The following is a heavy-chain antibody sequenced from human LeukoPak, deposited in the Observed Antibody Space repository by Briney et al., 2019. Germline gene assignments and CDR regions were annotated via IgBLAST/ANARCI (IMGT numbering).Heavy chain of an antibody. J-gene: IGHJ4*02. CDR3: ATARRYPELPDY. CDR2: FDPEDGET. V-gene: IGHV1-24*01. D-gene: IGHD1-7*01. CDR1: GYTLTELS. Sequence: ASVKVSCKVSGYTLTELSMHWVRQAPGKGLEWMGGFDPEDGETIYAQKFQGRVTMTEDKSTDTAYMELSSLRSEDTAVYYCATARRYPELPDYWGQGTLVTVSS.